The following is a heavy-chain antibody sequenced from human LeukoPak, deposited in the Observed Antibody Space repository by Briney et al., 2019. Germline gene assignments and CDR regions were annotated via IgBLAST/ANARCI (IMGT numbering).Heavy chain of an antibody. CDR1: GGSISSYY. CDR2: IYYSGST. J-gene: IGHJ4*02. V-gene: IGHV4-59*08. D-gene: IGHD6-13*01. Sequence: SETLSLTCTVSGGSISSYYRSWIRQPPGKGLEWIGYIYYSGSTNYHPSLKSRVTISVDTSKNQFSLKLSSVTAADTAVYYCARHPGIAAAVDYWGQGTLVTVSS. CDR3: ARHPGIAAAVDY.